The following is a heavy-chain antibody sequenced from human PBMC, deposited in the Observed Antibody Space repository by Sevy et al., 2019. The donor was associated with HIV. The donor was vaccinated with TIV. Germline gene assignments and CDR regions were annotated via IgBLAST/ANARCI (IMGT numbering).Heavy chain of an antibody. CDR3: ARGRDYGNLDY. CDR2: ISGASNYI. D-gene: IGHD4-17*01. Sequence: GGSLRLSCAASGFTFSSYNMNWVRQAPGKGLEWVSSISGASNYIYYRDSLKGRFTVSRDNAKNSLYLQMNSLRAEDTAVYYCARGRDYGNLDYWGQGTLVTVSS. J-gene: IGHJ4*02. V-gene: IGHV3-21*01. CDR1: GFTFSSYN.